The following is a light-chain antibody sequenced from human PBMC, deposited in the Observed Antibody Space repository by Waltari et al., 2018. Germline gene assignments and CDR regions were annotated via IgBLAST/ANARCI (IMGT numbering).Light chain of an antibody. Sequence: QSALTQPPSASGSPGQSVTISCTGTSRDIGGSNFVSWYQQRPGKAPRFLIYDVNKRPSGVSDRFSGSKSGNTASRTVSGLQPDDEATYYCSAFAGSNNFGVFGGGTKLTVL. J-gene: IGLJ3*02. CDR3: SAFAGSNNFGV. V-gene: IGLV2-8*01. CDR1: SRDIGGSNF. CDR2: DVN.